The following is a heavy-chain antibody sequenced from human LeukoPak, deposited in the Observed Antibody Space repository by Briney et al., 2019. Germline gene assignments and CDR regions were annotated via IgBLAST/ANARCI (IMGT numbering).Heavy chain of an antibody. CDR2: ISSTGGTI. J-gene: IGHJ4*02. CDR3: ARVRGGTTLDY. V-gene: IGHV3-48*03. CDR1: GFTFSSYE. D-gene: IGHD1-1*01. Sequence: GGSLSLSCAASGFTFSSYEMNWVRQAPGKGLEWVSYISSTGGTIYNADSVKGRFTISRDNAKNSLYLQMNSLRAEDTAVYYCARVRGGTTLDYWGQGTLVTVSS.